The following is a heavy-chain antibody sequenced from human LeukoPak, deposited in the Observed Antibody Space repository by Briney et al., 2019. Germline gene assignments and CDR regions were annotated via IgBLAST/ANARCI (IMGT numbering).Heavy chain of an antibody. CDR1: GGSISSYY. J-gene: IGHJ4*02. CDR2: IYYSGST. Sequence: SETLSLTCTVSGGSISSYYWSWIRQPPGKGLEWIGYIYYSGSTDYNPSLKSRVTISVDTSKNQFSLKLSSVTAADTAVYYCARTNGDYVTFDYWGQGTLVTVSS. D-gene: IGHD4-17*01. CDR3: ARTNGDYVTFDY. V-gene: IGHV4-59*01.